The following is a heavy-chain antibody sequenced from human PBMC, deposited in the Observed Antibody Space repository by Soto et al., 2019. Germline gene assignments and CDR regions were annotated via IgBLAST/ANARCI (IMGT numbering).Heavy chain of an antibody. CDR1: GGSISSGGCY. CDR2: IYYSGST. D-gene: IGHD3-9*01. V-gene: IGHV4-31*03. J-gene: IGHJ6*03. CDR3: ARGKSYDILTGFYYYCMDV. Sequence: SETLSLTCTVSGGSISSGGCYWSWIRQHPGKDLEWIGYIYYSGSTYYNPSLKSRVTISVDTSKNQFSLKLSSVTAADTAVYYCARGKSYDILTGFYYYCMDVWGKGITITVS.